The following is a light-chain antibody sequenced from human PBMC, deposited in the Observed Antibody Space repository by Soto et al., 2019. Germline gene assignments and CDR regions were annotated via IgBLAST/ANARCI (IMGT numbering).Light chain of an antibody. J-gene: IGLJ1*01. CDR1: SGSIASNY. Sequence: NFILTQPHSVSESPGKTVTISCTRSSGSIASNYVQWYQQRPGSAPTTVIYEDNQRPSGVPDRFSGSIDSSSNSASLTISGLTTEDEADYYWQSYDHSTPYVLGTGTTVTVL. CDR3: QSYDHSTPYV. CDR2: EDN. V-gene: IGLV6-57*04.